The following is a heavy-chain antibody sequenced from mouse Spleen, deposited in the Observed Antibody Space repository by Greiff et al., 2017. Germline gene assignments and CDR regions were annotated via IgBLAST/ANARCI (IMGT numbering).Heavy chain of an antibody. D-gene: IGHD2-14*01. CDR3: ARDRYEAMDY. CDR2: ISYDGSN. V-gene: IGHV3-6*01. Sequence: EVKLMESGPGLVKPSQSLSLTCSVTGYSITSGYYWNWIRQFPGNKLEWMGYISYDGSNNYNPSLKNRISITRDTSKNQFFLKLNSVTTEDTATYYCARDRYEAMDYWGQGTSVTVSS. J-gene: IGHJ4*01. CDR1: GYSITSGYY.